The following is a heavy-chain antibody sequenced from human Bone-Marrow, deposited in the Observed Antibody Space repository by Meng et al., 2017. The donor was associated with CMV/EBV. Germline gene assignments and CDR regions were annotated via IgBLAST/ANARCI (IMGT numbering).Heavy chain of an antibody. J-gene: IGHJ4*02. Sequence: VLLVPSGGEMKEPGASVKVSCKASGYTFNTDGISWFRQAPGQGLEWMGWISGDHGNTNYAQNFQDRVSMTTDTSTSTVYMELSSLRSDDTAVYYCARDAGNGRLTVDYWGQGTLVTVSS. V-gene: IGHV1-18*01. CDR2: ISGDHGNT. CDR1: GYTFNTDG. D-gene: IGHD6-13*01. CDR3: ARDAGNGRLTVDY.